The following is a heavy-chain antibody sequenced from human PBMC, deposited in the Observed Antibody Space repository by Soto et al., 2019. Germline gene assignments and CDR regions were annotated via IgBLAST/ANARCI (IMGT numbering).Heavy chain of an antibody. CDR2: ISSTTNYI. CDR1: GFTFTRYS. J-gene: IGHJ4*02. Sequence: GGSLRLSCAGSGFTFTRYSMNWVRQAPGKGLEWVSSISSTTNYIYYGDSMKGRFTISRDNAKNSLYLEMNSLRAEDTAVYYCARESEDLTSNFDYWGQGTLVTVSS. V-gene: IGHV3-21*06. CDR3: ARESEDLTSNFDY.